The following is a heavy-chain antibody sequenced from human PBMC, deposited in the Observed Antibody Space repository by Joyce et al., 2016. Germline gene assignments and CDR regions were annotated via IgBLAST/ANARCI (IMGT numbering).Heavy chain of an antibody. J-gene: IGHJ4*02. CDR3: AKDFGSGYYSLDY. CDR2: ISSISRTI. V-gene: IGHV3-48*02. CDR1: GYTFGSYA. D-gene: IGHD3-22*01. Sequence: EVQLVESGGALVQPGGSLRLSCAASGYTFGSYAMNWVRQAPGKGLEWVSFISSISRTISYADSVKGRFTVARDNAKNSLYLQMNSLRDEDTAVYYCAKDFGSGYYSLDYWGQGTLVTVSS.